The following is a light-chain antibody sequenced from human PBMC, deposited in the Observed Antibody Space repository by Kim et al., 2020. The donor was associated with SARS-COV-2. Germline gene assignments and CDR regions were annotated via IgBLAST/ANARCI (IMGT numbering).Light chain of an antibody. V-gene: IGKV1-5*03. CDR3: QHNDTSWT. Sequence: AAAGGDGATITCRASRSITGWVACYQQKRGSPPKLLLYASSTLQSGVPSSFGGSGAAKEFTLTISSLHPDDFATYYCQHNDTSWTFGQGTKVDIK. CDR1: RSITGW. CDR2: ASS. J-gene: IGKJ1*01.